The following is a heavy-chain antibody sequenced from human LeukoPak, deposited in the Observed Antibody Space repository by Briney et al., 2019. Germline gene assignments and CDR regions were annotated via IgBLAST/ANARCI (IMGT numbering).Heavy chain of an antibody. CDR2: ITAGNGNT. Sequence: ASVKVSCKASGYNFNSYGIGWGRQAPRQGLEWMGWITAGNGNTNYAQKVQGRVTMTTDTSTSTAYMELRSLRSDDTAVYFCARDLARGYSYGYNAFDIWGQGTMVTVSS. V-gene: IGHV1-18*01. CDR1: GYNFNSYG. J-gene: IGHJ3*02. D-gene: IGHD5-18*01. CDR3: ARDLARGYSYGYNAFDI.